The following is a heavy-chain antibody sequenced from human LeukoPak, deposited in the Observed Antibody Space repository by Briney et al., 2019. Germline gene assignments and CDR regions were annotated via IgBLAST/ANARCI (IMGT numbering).Heavy chain of an antibody. Sequence: GGSLRLSCAASGFTFSSYSMNWVRQAPGKGLEWVSSISSSSSYIYYADSVKGRFTISRDNAKNSLYLQMSSLRAEDTAVYYCARYDSSGYLTFDYWGQGTLVTVSS. J-gene: IGHJ4*02. CDR3: ARYDSSGYLTFDY. V-gene: IGHV3-21*01. D-gene: IGHD3-22*01. CDR1: GFTFSSYS. CDR2: ISSSSSYI.